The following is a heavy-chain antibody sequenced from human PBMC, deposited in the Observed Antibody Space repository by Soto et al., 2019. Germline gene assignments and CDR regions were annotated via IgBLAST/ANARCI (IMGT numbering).Heavy chain of an antibody. D-gene: IGHD3-22*01. Sequence: GGSLRLSCAASGFTFSSYAMSWVRQAPGKGLEWVSAISGSGGSTYYADSVKGRFTISRDNSKNTLYLQMNSLRAEDTAVYYCAKDSEKFTYYYDSSGYPDAFDIWGQGTMVTVSS. J-gene: IGHJ3*02. CDR2: ISGSGGST. CDR3: AKDSEKFTYYYDSSGYPDAFDI. V-gene: IGHV3-23*01. CDR1: GFTFSSYA.